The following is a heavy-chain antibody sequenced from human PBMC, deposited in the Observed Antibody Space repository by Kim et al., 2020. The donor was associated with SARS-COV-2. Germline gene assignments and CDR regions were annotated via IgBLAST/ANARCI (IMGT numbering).Heavy chain of an antibody. CDR2: IKSNPAGGTA. CDR3: AHYHYDSSGYHY. J-gene: IGHJ4*01. D-gene: IGHD3-22*01. CDR1: GFIRSPFTDAW. Sequence: GGSLRLSCAASGFIRSPFTDAWMAWVRQTPGGGLEWIGRIKSNPAGGTADYAAPVKGRFTISRDDSSSMIHLQMNSLKSEDTGVYFCAHYHYDSSGYHY. V-gene: IGHV3-15*01.